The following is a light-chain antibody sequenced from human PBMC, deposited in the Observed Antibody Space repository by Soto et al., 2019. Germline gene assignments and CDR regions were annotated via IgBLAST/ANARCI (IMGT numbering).Light chain of an antibody. J-gene: IGKJ4*01. CDR1: QSVLYNSNNKNY. Sequence: DIVMTQSPDSLAVSLGERVTINCKSSQSVLYNSNNKNYLAWYQQKPGQPPKLLIYWASSRESGVPDRFSGSESGTDFTLTISSLQAEDVAVYYCQQYFSIPLTFGGGTKLEIK. V-gene: IGKV4-1*01. CDR2: WAS. CDR3: QQYFSIPLT.